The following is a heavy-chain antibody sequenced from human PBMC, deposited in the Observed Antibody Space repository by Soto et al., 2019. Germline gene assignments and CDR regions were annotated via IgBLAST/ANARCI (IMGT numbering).Heavy chain of an antibody. Sequence: SVKVSCKASVGTFSSYAISWVRQAPGQGLEWMGGIIPIFGTANYAQKFQGRVTITADKSTSTAYMELSSLRSEDTAVYYCARLQPMYYFDYWGQGNLVTVSS. V-gene: IGHV1-69*06. D-gene: IGHD4-4*01. J-gene: IGHJ4*02. CDR3: ARLQPMYYFDY. CDR1: VGTFSSYA. CDR2: IIPIFGTA.